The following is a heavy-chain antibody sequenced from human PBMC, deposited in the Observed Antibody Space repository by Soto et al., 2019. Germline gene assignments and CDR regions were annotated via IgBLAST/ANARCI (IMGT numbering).Heavy chain of an antibody. CDR2: IDWDDDK. CDR1: GFSLSTSGMC. CDR3: ARSILVVTATYAFDI. V-gene: IGHV2-70*01. J-gene: IGHJ3*02. Sequence: SGPTLVNPTQTLTLTCTFSGFSLSTSGMCVSWIRQPPGKALECLALIDWDDDKYYSTSLKTRLTISKDTSKNQVVLTMTNMDPVDTATYYCARSILVVTATYAFDIWGQGTMVTVSS. D-gene: IGHD2-21*02.